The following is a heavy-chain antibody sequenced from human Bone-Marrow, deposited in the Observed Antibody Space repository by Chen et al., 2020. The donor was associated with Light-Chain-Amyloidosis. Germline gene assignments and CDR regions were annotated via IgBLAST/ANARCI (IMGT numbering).Heavy chain of an antibody. V-gene: IGHV3-53*02. CDR2: IYAGGST. J-gene: IGHJ4*02. CDR1: GFSVSGNY. Sequence: EVQLVETGGGVIQPGGSLRLSCAASGFSVSGNYMTWVRQAPGRGLGWVSLIYAGGSTFYAESVKGRFTISRDIPENTLILQMSSLRADDTAVYYCARDPQHRGYPGFDYWGQGILVAVSS. D-gene: IGHD2-15*01. CDR3: ARDPQHRGYPGFDY.